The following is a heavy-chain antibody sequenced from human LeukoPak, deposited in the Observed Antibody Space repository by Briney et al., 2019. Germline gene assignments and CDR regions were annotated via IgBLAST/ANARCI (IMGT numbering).Heavy chain of an antibody. V-gene: IGHV1-2*02. CDR2: INPNSGGT. Sequence: GASVKVSCKASGYTFTGYYMHWVRQAPGQGLEWMGWINPNSGGTNYAQKFQGRVTMTRDTSISTAYMDLSRLTSDDTAVYYCARPPGRDGYNRYEYWGQGTLVTVSS. J-gene: IGHJ4*02. CDR3: ARPPGRDGYNRYEY. CDR1: GYTFTGYY. D-gene: IGHD5-24*01.